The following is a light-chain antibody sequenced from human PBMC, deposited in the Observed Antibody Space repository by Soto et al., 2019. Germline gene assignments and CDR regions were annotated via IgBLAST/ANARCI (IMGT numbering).Light chain of an antibody. J-gene: IGLJ1*01. Sequence: QSALTQPASVSGSPGKSITISCTGTSSDVGGYNLVSWYQQHPGKAPKLMLYEGAKRPSGVSNRFSGSKSVNTASLTISGLQTEDEADYYCCSYVGSSTFVFGTGTKLTVL. CDR3: CSYVGSSTFV. V-gene: IGLV2-23*01. CDR2: EGA. CDR1: SSDVGGYNL.